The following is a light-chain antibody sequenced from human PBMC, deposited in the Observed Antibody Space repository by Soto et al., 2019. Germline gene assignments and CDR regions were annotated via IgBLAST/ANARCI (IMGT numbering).Light chain of an antibody. Sequence: EFVLTQSPGTLSLSPGERATLSCRASQTVRNNYLAWYQQKAGQAPRLLIYDASSRATGIPDRFSGGGSGTDFNLTISRLETEDFAVYDCQQLSSYTLTFGGGTKVDIK. V-gene: IGKV3-20*01. CDR3: QQLSSYTLT. J-gene: IGKJ4*01. CDR2: DAS. CDR1: QTVRNNY.